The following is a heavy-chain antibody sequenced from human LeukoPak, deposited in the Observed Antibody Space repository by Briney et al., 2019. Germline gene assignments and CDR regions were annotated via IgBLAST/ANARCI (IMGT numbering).Heavy chain of an antibody. Sequence: PSETLSLTCTVSGGSISSYYWSCIRQPPGKGLEWIGYIYYSGSTNYNPSLKSRVTISVDTSKNQFSLKLSSVTAADTAVYYCARQYSSALGSDFDYWGQGTLVTVSS. D-gene: IGHD6-25*01. CDR2: IYYSGST. CDR1: GGSISSYY. J-gene: IGHJ4*02. V-gene: IGHV4-59*01. CDR3: ARQYSSALGSDFDY.